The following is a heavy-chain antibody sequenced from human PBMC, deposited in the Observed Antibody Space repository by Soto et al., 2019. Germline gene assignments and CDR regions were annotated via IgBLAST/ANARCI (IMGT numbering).Heavy chain of an antibody. CDR1: GYNFINYW. CDR2: ISPGDSYT. Sequence: PGESLKISCKGSGYNFINYWIAWVRQMPGRGLEWMGIISPGDSYTNYSPSFQGHVTISADKSISTAYLQWSSLKASDTAMYYCARLLLSRVDFDPWGQGTLVTVSS. CDR3: ARLLLSRVDFDP. V-gene: IGHV5-51*01. J-gene: IGHJ5*02. D-gene: IGHD3-16*02.